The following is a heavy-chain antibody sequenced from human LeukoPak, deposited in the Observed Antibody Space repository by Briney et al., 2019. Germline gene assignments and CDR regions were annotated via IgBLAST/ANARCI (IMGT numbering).Heavy chain of an antibody. D-gene: IGHD4-17*01. J-gene: IGHJ4*02. Sequence: PGGSLRLSCAASGFTFSNAWMSWVRQAPGKGLEWVGRIKSKTDGGTTDFAAPVKGRFTISRDDSKNTLYLQMNSLKTEDTAVYYCTTKRLRSPFDYWGQGTLVTVSS. CDR3: TTKRLRSPFDY. CDR1: GFTFSNAW. V-gene: IGHV3-15*01. CDR2: IKSKTDGGTT.